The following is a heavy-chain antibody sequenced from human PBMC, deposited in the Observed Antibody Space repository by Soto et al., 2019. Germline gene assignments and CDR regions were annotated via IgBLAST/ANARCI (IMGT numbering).Heavy chain of an antibody. D-gene: IGHD4-17*01. J-gene: IGHJ3*02. CDR2: INSDGSST. CDR3: ANIVYGDYDSLVGDDDAFDI. Sequence: GGSLRLSCAASGFTFSSYWMHWVRQAPGKGLVWVSRINSDGSSTSYADSVKGRFTISRDNAKNTLYLQMNSLRAEDTAVYYCANIVYGDYDSLVGDDDAFDIWGQGTMVTVSS. CDR1: GFTFSSYW. V-gene: IGHV3-74*01.